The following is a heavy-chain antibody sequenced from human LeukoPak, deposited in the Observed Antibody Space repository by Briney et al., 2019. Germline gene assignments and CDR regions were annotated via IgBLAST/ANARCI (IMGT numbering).Heavy chain of an antibody. V-gene: IGHV4-59*01. CDR1: GGSISSYY. CDR3: ARTTIAATYRD. Sequence: SETLSLTCTVSGGSISSYYWSWIRQPPGKGLEWIGYIYYSGSTNYNPSLKSRVTISVDTSKNQFSLKLSSVTAADTAVYYCARTTIAATYRDWGQGTLVTVSS. CDR2: IYYSGST. J-gene: IGHJ4*02. D-gene: IGHD6-13*01.